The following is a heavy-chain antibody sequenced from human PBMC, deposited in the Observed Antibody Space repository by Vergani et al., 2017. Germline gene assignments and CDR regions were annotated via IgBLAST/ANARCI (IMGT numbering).Heavy chain of an antibody. D-gene: IGHD6-19*01. CDR1: GGTFSSYA. Sequence: QVQLVQSGAEVKKPGSSVKVSCKASGGTFSSYAISWVRQAPGQGLEWMGWINPNSGGTNYAQKFQGRVTMTRDTSISTAYMELSRLRSDDTAVYYCARVVRRIAVAGSAAWFDPWGQGTLVTVSS. V-gene: IGHV1-2*02. CDR3: ARVVRRIAVAGSAAWFDP. CDR2: INPNSGGT. J-gene: IGHJ5*02.